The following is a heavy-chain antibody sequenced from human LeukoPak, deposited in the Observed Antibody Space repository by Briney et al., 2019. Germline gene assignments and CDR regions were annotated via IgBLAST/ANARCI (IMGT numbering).Heavy chain of an antibody. V-gene: IGHV3-15*01. CDR1: GFTFSNAW. CDR2: IKSKTDGGTT. Sequence: PGGSLRLSCAASGFTFSNAWMSWVRQTPRKRLEWVGRIKSKTDGGTTDYAAPVKGRFTISRDDSKNTLYLQMNSLKTEDTAVYYRTTDDSSGWYRWFDPWGQGTLVTVSS. D-gene: IGHD6-19*01. J-gene: IGHJ5*02. CDR3: TTDDSSGWYRWFDP.